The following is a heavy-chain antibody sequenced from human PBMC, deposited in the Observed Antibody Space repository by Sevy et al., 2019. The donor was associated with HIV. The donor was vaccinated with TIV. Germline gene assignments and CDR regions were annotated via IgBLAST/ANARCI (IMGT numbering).Heavy chain of an antibody. V-gene: IGHV3-23*01. CDR3: AKYSRGGPPRASVYYFDD. CDR1: GFTFSNYV. CDR2: ISGSGDTT. J-gene: IGHJ4*02. Sequence: GGSLRLSCEVSGFTFSNYVMGWVRQAPGKGLEWVSDISGSGDTTYYADSVKGRFTISRDNSKNTLYLQMNRLRAEDTALSYCAKYSRGGPPRASVYYFDDWGQGTLVTVSS. D-gene: IGHD2-21*01.